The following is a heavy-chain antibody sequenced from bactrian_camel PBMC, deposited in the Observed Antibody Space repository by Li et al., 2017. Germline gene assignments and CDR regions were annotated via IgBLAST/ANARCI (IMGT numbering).Heavy chain of an antibody. CDR3: ETWVGDYWCPFF. D-gene: IGHD3*01. CDR2: ISTDGTT. Sequence: QVQLVESGGGSVQAGGSLRLSCTVPGFTSNMCGMEWYRQAPGKEREYVSRISTDGTTMYTDSVKGRSTISKDKAKDTVYLQMTSLKPEDTAVYSCETWVGDYWCPFFRGQGTQVTVS. J-gene: IGHJ4*01. V-gene: IGHV3S60*01. CDR1: GFTSNMCG.